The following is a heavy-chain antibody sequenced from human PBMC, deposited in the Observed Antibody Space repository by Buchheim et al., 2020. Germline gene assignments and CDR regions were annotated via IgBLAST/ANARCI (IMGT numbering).Heavy chain of an antibody. J-gene: IGHJ5*02. V-gene: IGHV1-46*01. CDR1: GYTFTSSY. D-gene: IGHD3-3*01. Sequence: QVQLVQSGAEVKKPGASVKVSCKASGYTFTSSYIHWVRQAPGQGLEWMGIITPSGGSTSYAQKLQGRVTMTRDTFTSTVYMELSSLRSEDTAVYYCARAFEWSTNNWFDPWGQGTL. CDR3: ARAFEWSTNNWFDP. CDR2: ITPSGGST.